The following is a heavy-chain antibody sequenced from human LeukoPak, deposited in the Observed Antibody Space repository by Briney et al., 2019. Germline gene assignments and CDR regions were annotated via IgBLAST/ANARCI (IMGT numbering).Heavy chain of an antibody. CDR1: GASISSDEYY. D-gene: IGHD6-19*01. J-gene: IGHJ5*02. CDR2: VSYSGTV. CDR3: ARGRPYSSGWFYRHSYNWFDP. V-gene: IGHV4-39*07. Sequence: NPSETLSLTCTVSGASISSDEYYWGWIRQSPGKGLEWIASVSYSGTVYYNPSLESRVTISIDTSKNQFSLKLSSVTAADTAVYYCARGRPYSSGWFYRHSYNWFDPWGQGTLVTVSS.